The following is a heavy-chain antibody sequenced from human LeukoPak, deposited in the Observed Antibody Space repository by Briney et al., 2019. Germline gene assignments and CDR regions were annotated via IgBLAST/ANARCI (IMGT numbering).Heavy chain of an antibody. V-gene: IGHV3-23*01. J-gene: IGHJ4*02. CDR2: ISGSGGST. CDR3: AKVSHKGISGCSGGSCYPDY. Sequence: GSLRLSCAASGFTFSSYAMSWVRQAPGKGLEWVSAISGSGGSTYYADSVKGRFTISRDNSKNTLYLQMNSLRAEDTAVYYCAKVSHKGISGCSGGSCYPDYWGQGTLVTVSS. CDR1: GFTFSSYA. D-gene: IGHD2-15*01.